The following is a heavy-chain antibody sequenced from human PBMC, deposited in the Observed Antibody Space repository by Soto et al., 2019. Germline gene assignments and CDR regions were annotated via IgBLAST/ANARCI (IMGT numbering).Heavy chain of an antibody. CDR1: GGSISSSSYY. CDR2: IYYSGST. D-gene: IGHD2-21*01. CDR3: AKYYHGDSYYYGLDV. Sequence: SETLSLTCTVSGGSISSSSYYWGWIRQPPGKGLEWIGSIYYSGSTYYNPSLKSRVTISVDTSKNQFSLKLSSVTADDTAVYYCAKYYHGDSYYYGLDVWGQGTTVTVSS. J-gene: IGHJ6*02. V-gene: IGHV4-39*01.